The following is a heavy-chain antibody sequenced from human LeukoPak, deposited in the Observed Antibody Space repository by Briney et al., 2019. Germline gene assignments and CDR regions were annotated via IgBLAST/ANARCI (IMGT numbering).Heavy chain of an antibody. V-gene: IGHV1-18*01. CDR3: ARGGPVLYYYYMDV. CDR1: GYTFTSYG. J-gene: IGHJ6*03. CDR2: ISVYNGNI. Sequence: ASVKVSCKASGYTFTSYGISWVRQAPGQGLEWMGWISVYNGNINYAQNLQGRVTMTTDTSTSTAYMELRSLRSDDTAVYYCARGGPVLYYYYMDVWGKGTTVTVSS. D-gene: IGHD1-26*01.